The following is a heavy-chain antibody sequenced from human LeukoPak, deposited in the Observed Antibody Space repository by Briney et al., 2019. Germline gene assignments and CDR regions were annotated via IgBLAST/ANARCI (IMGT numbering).Heavy chain of an antibody. J-gene: IGHJ4*02. V-gene: IGHV3-21*06. CDR2: ISSSSLYI. D-gene: IGHD5-12*01. CDR1: GFTFSDYS. Sequence: PGGSLRLSCAASGFTFSDYSMNWVRQAPGKGLECVSYISSSSLYINYADSVKGRFTVSRDNAKNSLFLQMNSLRAEDTAVYYCVREAYEYHFDYWGQGTLVTVSS. CDR3: VREAYEYHFDY.